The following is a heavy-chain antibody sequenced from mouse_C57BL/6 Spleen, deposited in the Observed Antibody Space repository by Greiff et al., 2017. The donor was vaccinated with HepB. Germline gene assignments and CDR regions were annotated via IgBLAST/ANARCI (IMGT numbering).Heavy chain of an antibody. D-gene: IGHD2-5*01. CDR2: INTNNGGT. CDR1: GYTFTDYY. CDR3: ASAYYSNRRWYFDV. Sequence: EVQLQQSGPELVKPGASVKISCKASGYTFTDYYMNWVKQSHGKSLEWIGDINTNNGGTSYNQKFKGKATLTVDKSSSTAYMDLRSLTSADSAVYYCASAYYSNRRWYFDVWGTGTTVTVSS. V-gene: IGHV1-26*01. J-gene: IGHJ1*03.